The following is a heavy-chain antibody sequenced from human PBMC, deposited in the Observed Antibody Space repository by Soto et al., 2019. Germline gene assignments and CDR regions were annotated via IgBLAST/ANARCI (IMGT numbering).Heavy chain of an antibody. CDR3: ARVQVPAAIRGFDY. J-gene: IGHJ4*02. CDR2: INPSGGST. V-gene: IGHV1-46*03. Sequence: ASVKVSCKASGYTFTNYGISWVRQAPGQGLEWMGIINPSGGSTSYAQKFQGRVTMTRDTSTSTVYMELSSLRSEDTAVYYCARVQVPAAIRGFDYWGQGTLVTVPQ. D-gene: IGHD2-2*02. CDR1: GYTFTNYG.